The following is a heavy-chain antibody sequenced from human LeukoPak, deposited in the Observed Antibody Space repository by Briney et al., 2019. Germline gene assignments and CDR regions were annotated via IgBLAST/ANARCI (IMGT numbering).Heavy chain of an antibody. CDR2: ISGSSSTI. D-gene: IGHD5-18*01. CDR3: AGDQLFLAVSYMDV. V-gene: IGHV3-48*04. Sequence: GGSLRLSCAASGFTFSSYSMNWVRQAPGKGLEWVSYISGSSSTIYYADSVKGRFTISRDNAKNSLYLQMNSLRAEDTAVYYCAGDQLFLAVSYMDVWGKGTTVTVSS. J-gene: IGHJ6*03. CDR1: GFTFSSYS.